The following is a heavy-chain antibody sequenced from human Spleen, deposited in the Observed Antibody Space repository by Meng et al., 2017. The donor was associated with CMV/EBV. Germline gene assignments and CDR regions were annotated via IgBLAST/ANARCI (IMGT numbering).Heavy chain of an antibody. Sequence: GESLKISCAASGFTFSRYWMHWVRQAPGKGLVWVSGISSSGGGTYYAGSVKGRFAISRDNSKNTLYLQMNSLRVDDTALYYCARVAGQWLAFESWGQGTLVTVSS. CDR2: ISSSGGGT. J-gene: IGHJ4*02. D-gene: IGHD6-19*01. CDR3: ARVAGQWLAFES. CDR1: GFTFSRYW. V-gene: IGHV3-74*01.